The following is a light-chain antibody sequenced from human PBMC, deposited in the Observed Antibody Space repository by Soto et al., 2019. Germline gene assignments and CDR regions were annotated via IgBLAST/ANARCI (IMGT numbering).Light chain of an antibody. Sequence: EIVLTQSPETMSLSPGERATLSCRASQSVSSYLAWYQQKPGQAPRLLIYDASNRATGIPARFSGSGSGTDFTLTIGSLEPEDSAVYYCQQRNSLPLTFGGGTKVEIK. CDR3: QQRNSLPLT. V-gene: IGKV3-11*01. J-gene: IGKJ4*01. CDR2: DAS. CDR1: QSVSSY.